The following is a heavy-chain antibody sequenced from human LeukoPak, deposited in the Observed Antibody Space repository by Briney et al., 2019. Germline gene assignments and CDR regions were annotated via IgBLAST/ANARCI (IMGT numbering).Heavy chain of an antibody. D-gene: IGHD1-1*01. V-gene: IGHV4-4*07. CDR3: ARDKKVERLDAFDI. Sequence: SETLSLTRTVSGGSISSYYWSWIRQPAGKGLEWIGRIYTSGSTNYNPSLKSRVTMSVDTSKNQFSLKLSSVTAADTAVYYCARDKKVERLDAFDIWGQGTMVTVSS. CDR2: IYTSGST. CDR1: GGSISSYY. J-gene: IGHJ3*02.